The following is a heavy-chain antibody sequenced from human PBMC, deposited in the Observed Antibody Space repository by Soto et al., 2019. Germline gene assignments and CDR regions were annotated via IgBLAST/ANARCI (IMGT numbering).Heavy chain of an antibody. Sequence: GGSLRLSCAASGFTFSSYGMHWVRQAPGKGLEWVAVISYDGSNKYYADSVKGRFTISRDNSKNTLYLQMNSLRAEDTAVYYCAKAADLSRWLQLVFAFDIWGQGTMVTVSS. CDR1: GFTFSSYG. CDR2: ISYDGSNK. D-gene: IGHD5-12*01. V-gene: IGHV3-30*18. CDR3: AKAADLSRWLQLVFAFDI. J-gene: IGHJ3*02.